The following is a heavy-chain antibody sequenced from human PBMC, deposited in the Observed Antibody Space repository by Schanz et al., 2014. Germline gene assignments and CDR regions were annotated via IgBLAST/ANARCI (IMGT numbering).Heavy chain of an antibody. CDR1: GYTFTDYH. CDR3: AREKVGILADYTPNGMDV. Sequence: QVQLVQSGAEVKKPGASVKVSCKSSGYTFTDYHIHWVRQAPGQGLEYMGRINPNSGGTNFAQKCQGRVTMTRDTSISTVYMELSRLTSDDTAMYYCAREKVGILADYTPNGMDVWGQGTTVTVSS. J-gene: IGHJ6*02. D-gene: IGHD3-9*01. CDR2: INPNSGGT. V-gene: IGHV1-2*06.